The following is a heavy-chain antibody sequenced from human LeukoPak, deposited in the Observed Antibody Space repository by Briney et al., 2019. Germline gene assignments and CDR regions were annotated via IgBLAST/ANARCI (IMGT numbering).Heavy chain of an antibody. CDR3: AISSGWGFDY. CDR2: INHSGST. D-gene: IGHD6-19*01. J-gene: IGHJ4*02. V-gene: IGHV4-34*01. Sequence: SETLSLTCAVYGRSFSGYYWSWIRQPPGKGLEWIGEINHSGSTNYNPSLKSRVTISVDTSKNQFSLTLSSVTAADTAVYYCAISSGWGFDYWGQGTLVTVSS. CDR1: GRSFSGYY.